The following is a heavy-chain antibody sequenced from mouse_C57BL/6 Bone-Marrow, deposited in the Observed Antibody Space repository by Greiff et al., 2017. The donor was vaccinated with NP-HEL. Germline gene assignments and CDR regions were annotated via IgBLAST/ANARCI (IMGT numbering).Heavy chain of an antibody. CDR2: IYPGDGYT. CDR3: ARNDGYFPFDY. CDR1: GYAFSSSW. J-gene: IGHJ2*01. V-gene: IGHV1-82*01. Sequence: VQLQQSGPELVKPGASVKISCKASGYAFSSSWMNWVKQRPGKGLEWIGRIYPGDGYTNYNGKFKGKATLTADKSSSTAYMQLSSLTSEDSAVYFCARNDGYFPFDYWGQGTTLTVSS. D-gene: IGHD2-3*01.